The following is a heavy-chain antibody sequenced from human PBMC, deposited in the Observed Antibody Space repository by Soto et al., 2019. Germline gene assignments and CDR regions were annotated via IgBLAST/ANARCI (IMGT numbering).Heavy chain of an antibody. CDR2: IVVGSGNT. CDR1: GFTFTSSA. Sequence: SVKVSCKASGFTFTSSAMHWVRPARGQRLEWIGWIVVGSGNTNYAQKFQERVTITRDMPTNTPYMELSSLRSEDTAVYCCAAEGFWYCTNGVCYTNAFDIWGQGTMVTVSS. V-gene: IGHV1-58*02. D-gene: IGHD2-8*01. J-gene: IGHJ3*02. CDR3: AAEGFWYCTNGVCYTNAFDI.